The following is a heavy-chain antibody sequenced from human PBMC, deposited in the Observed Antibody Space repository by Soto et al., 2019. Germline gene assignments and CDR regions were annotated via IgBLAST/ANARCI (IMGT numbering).Heavy chain of an antibody. D-gene: IGHD2-15*01. V-gene: IGHV3-33*01. CDR1: GFTFSSYG. CDR3: ARDQFVVSDIVGVVAATTPGEYYYYCMDV. CDR2: ICDDGSSK. Sequence: QVQLVESGGGVVQPGRSLRLSCAASGFTFSSYGMQWVRQAPGKRLGWVAVICDDGSSKYYADSVKGRFTISRDNSKKHLNQQINSLRAADTTVYSCARDQFVVSDIVGVVAATTPGEYYYYCMDVWGQGTTVTVSS. J-gene: IGHJ6*01.